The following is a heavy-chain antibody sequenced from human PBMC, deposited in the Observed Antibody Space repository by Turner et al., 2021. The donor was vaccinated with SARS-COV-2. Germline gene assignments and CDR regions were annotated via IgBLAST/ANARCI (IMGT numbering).Heavy chain of an antibody. V-gene: IGHV3-49*03. CDR3: TGGIAGDS. CDR1: GFTFGNYG. J-gene: IGHJ4*02. Sequence: EVQLVESGGGLVQPGRSLRLSCTASGFTFGNYGMSWFRQAPGKGVEWVSFNRSKSYGGTTKYAASVKGRFTISRDDSKSIAYLQMNSLKTEDTAVYYCTGGIAGDSWGQGTLVTVSS. D-gene: IGHD6-13*01. CDR2: NRSKSYGGTT.